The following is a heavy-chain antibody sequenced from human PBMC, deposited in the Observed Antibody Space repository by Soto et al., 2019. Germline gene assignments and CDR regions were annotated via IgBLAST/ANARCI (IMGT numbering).Heavy chain of an antibody. D-gene: IGHD1-26*01. V-gene: IGHV3-21*02. CDR1: GFSFGASS. J-gene: IGHJ4*02. Sequence: VQLVESGGGLVKHWESLRLSCAASGFSFGASSMNWVRQAPGKGLEWVSSIKSGGRFIYYADSITGRFTISRDNDKNSLPLQMNSLRAEDTAVYYCAKARGDMVSSGSCFDCWGQGALVTVSS. CDR3: AKARGDMVSSGSCFDC. CDR2: IKSGGRFI.